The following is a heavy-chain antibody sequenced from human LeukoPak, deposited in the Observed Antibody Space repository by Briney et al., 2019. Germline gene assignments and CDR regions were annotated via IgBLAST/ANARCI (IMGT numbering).Heavy chain of an antibody. D-gene: IGHD2-2*01. CDR3: TSLVPAAKTFDY. Sequence: PGGSLRLSCTASGFTFGDYAMSWFRQAPGKGLEWVGSIRSKAYGGTTEYAASVKGRFTISRDDSKSIAYLQMNSLKTEDTAVYYCTSLVPAAKTFDYWGQGTLVTVSS. J-gene: IGHJ4*02. CDR2: IRSKAYGGTT. CDR1: GFTFGDYA. V-gene: IGHV3-49*03.